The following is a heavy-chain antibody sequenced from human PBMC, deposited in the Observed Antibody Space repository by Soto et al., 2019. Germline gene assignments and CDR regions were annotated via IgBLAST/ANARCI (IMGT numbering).Heavy chain of an antibody. Sequence: PSETLSLTCAVSGGSISSSNWWSWVRQPPGKGLEWIGEIYHSGSTNYNPSPKSRVTISVDKSKNQFSLKLSSVTAADTAVYYCASIPTNYYGSGSYYPPQTAHFDYWGQGTLVTVSS. CDR2: IYHSGST. CDR1: GGSISSSNW. D-gene: IGHD3-10*01. V-gene: IGHV4-4*02. J-gene: IGHJ4*02. CDR3: ASIPTNYYGSGSYYPPQTAHFDY.